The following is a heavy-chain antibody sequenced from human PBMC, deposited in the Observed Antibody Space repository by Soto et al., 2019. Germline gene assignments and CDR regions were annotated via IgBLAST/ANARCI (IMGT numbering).Heavy chain of an antibody. J-gene: IGHJ4*02. CDR3: ATRNSYVHF. Sequence: ASVKNFCKSSGYAFTGYYIHWVRQAPGQGLEWMGWINPNSGDTNYAQKFQGRVTMTRDTSFSTAYMVLSSLRSDDTAVYYCATRNSYVHFWGQGTLVTVSS. CDR1: GYAFTGYY. D-gene: IGHD5-18*01. V-gene: IGHV1-2*02. CDR2: INPNSGDT.